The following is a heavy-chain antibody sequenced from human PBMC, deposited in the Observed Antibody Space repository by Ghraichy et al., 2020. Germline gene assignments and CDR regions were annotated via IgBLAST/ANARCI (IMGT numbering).Heavy chain of an antibody. CDR1: GFTFSSYA. J-gene: IGHJ4*02. CDR2: ISYDGSNK. V-gene: IGHV3-30*04. CDR3: ARDWRGYSGYDYDDEVDY. D-gene: IGHD5-12*01. Sequence: GGSLRLSCAASGFTFSSYAMHWVRQAPGKGLEWVAVISYDGSNKYYADSVKGRFTISRDNSKNTLYLQMNSLRAEDTAVYYCARDWRGYSGYDYDDEVDYWGQGTLVTVSS.